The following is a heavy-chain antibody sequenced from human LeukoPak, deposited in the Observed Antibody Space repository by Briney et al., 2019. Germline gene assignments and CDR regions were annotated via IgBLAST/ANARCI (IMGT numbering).Heavy chain of an antibody. Sequence: PSETLSLTCTVSGGSISSYYWSWIRQPPGKGLEWIGYIYYSGSTNYNPSLKSRVTISVATSKNQFSLKLSSVTAADTAVYHCAREMEEPGAFDVWGQGTLVTVSS. J-gene: IGHJ3*01. CDR3: AREMEEPGAFDV. D-gene: IGHD1-14*01. CDR2: IYYSGST. V-gene: IGHV4-59*01. CDR1: GGSISSYY.